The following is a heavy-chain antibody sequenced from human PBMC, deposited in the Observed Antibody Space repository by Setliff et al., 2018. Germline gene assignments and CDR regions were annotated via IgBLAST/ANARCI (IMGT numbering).Heavy chain of an antibody. Sequence: ASVKVSCKTSGYTFTNYGITWVRQAPGQGLEWMGWINSYNDVTSYAQRFQGRVTLTTDTSTSAAYMELRTLRSDDTAVYYCAISTLSICSGGSCPNAFDVWGQGTMVTVSS. V-gene: IGHV1-18*01. CDR1: GYTFTNYG. D-gene: IGHD2-15*01. CDR3: AISTLSICSGGSCPNAFDV. J-gene: IGHJ3*01. CDR2: INSYNDVT.